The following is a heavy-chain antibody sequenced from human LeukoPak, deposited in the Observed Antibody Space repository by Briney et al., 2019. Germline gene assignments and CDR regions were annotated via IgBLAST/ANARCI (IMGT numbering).Heavy chain of an antibody. CDR1: GFSISGGYY. D-gene: IGHD6-19*01. Sequence: AETLSLTCAVSGFSISGGYYWVWIRQPPGKGLEWIGSVYHNGNTLFNTSLKSRVTLSVDSSKNQFSLRLSSVTAADTARYYCARNEGIVVAGTWFDSWGQGTLVFVS. V-gene: IGHV4-38-2*01. J-gene: IGHJ1*01. CDR3: ARNEGIVVAGTWFDS. CDR2: VYHNGNT.